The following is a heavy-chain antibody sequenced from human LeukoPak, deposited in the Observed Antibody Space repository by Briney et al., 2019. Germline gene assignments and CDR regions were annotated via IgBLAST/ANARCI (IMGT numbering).Heavy chain of an antibody. Sequence: ASVKVSCKASGYTFTGYYMHWVRQAPGQGLEWMGWINPNSGGTYYAQKFQGRVSMTRDTSISTAYMELSSLRVEDTAVYYCAKMAGSGSYSFFSQYYFDYWGQGTLVTVSS. J-gene: IGHJ4*02. CDR2: INPNSGGT. CDR1: GYTFTGYY. CDR3: AKMAGSGSYSFFSQYYFDY. D-gene: IGHD3-10*01. V-gene: IGHV1-2*02.